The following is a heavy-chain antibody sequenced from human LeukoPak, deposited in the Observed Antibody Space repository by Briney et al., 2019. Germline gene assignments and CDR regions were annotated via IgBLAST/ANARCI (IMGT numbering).Heavy chain of an antibody. Sequence: PGGSLRLSCAASGFTFSSYGMHWVRQAPGKGLEWVAVIWYDGSNKYYADSVKGRFTISRDNSKNTLYLQMNRLRAEDTAVYYCAISSTVTTLFDYWGQGTLVTVSS. J-gene: IGHJ4*02. D-gene: IGHD4-17*01. CDR1: GFTFSSYG. CDR3: AISSTVTTLFDY. CDR2: IWYDGSNK. V-gene: IGHV3-33*01.